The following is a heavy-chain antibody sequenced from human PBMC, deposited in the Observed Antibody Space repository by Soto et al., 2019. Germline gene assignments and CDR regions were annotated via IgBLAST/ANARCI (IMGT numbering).Heavy chain of an antibody. CDR3: ATGSLWFGDPQGYYDYYGTDA. V-gene: IGHV1-24*01. D-gene: IGHD3-10*01. J-gene: IGHJ6*02. CDR1: GYTLTELS. Sequence: QVQLVPSGAEVKKPWASVKFACKVSGYTLTELSMHWVRQAPGTGLAWMGGCVPEDGETIYAQKFQGRVTMSEDTSTEAAYMERSSLRSEDTGVYDCATGSLWFGDPQGYYDYYGTDAWGRGTTVTVSS. CDR2: CVPEDGET.